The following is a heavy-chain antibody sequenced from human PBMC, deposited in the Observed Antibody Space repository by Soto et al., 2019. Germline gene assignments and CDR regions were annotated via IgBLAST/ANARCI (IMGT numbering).Heavy chain of an antibody. V-gene: IGHV5-51*01. Sequence: GESLKISCKGSGYSFTSYWIGWVRQMPGKGLEWMGIIYPGDSDTRYSPSFQGQVTISADKSISTACLQWSSLKASDTAMYYCARSEWLRNYYYGMDVWGQGTTVTVSS. CDR2: IYPGDSDT. J-gene: IGHJ6*02. CDR3: ARSEWLRNYYYGMDV. CDR1: GYSFTSYW. D-gene: IGHD5-12*01.